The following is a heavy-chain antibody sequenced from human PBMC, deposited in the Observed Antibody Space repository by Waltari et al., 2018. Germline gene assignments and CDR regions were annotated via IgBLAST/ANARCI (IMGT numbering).Heavy chain of an antibody. CDR3: ATALGDSISASRPFDI. CDR2: IEPEDGQT. CDR1: GYTFTDYY. Sequence: EVQLLQSGAELKKPGTAVKISCQLSGYTFTDYYIHWVQQAPGKGLQWMGLIEPEDGQTIYAEAFQGRVTITADTSIDTVYMELSSLTSDDSAVFYCATALGDSISASRPFDIWGQGTVITVSS. V-gene: IGHV1-69-2*01. J-gene: IGHJ3*02. D-gene: IGHD3-3*02.